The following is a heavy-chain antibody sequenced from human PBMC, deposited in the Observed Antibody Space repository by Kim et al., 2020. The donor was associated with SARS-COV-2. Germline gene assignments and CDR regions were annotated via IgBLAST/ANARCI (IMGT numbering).Heavy chain of an antibody. Sequence: ASVKVSCKASAYTFTDYYIHWVRQAPGQGLEWMGCINPKSGGTNYAQMFQGWVNMTRDTSITTAYMELPRLRSDDTAVYYCARDFSSTWYKGWFDSWGQG. D-gene: IGHD6-13*01. CDR3: ARDFSSTWYKGWFDS. J-gene: IGHJ5*01. CDR1: AYTFTDYY. CDR2: INPKSGGT. V-gene: IGHV1-2*04.